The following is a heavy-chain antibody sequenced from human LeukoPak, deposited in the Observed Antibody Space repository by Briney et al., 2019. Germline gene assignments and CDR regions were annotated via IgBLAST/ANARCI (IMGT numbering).Heavy chain of an antibody. CDR3: ATITRQQLVLLHDAFDI. CDR1: GYSLTSYW. J-gene: IGHJ3*02. D-gene: IGHD6-13*01. V-gene: IGHV5-51*01. Sequence: GESLKISCKGSGYSLTSYWIGWVRQMPGKGLEWMGIIYPGDSDTRYSPSFQGQVTISADKSISTAYLQWSSLKASDTAMYYCATITRQQLVLLHDAFDIWGQGTMVTVSS. CDR2: IYPGDSDT.